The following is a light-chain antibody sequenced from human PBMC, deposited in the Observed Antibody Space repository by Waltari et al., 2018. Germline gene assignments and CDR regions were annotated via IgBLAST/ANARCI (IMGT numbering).Light chain of an antibody. CDR1: SSDIGAYNY. CDR3: ASFAGNFIWV. J-gene: IGLJ3*02. CDR2: EVT. Sequence: QSALTQPPSASGPPGQSVAISCTGTSSDIGAYNYVSWYQQHPGKAPKLTIDEVTKRPSGVPDRFSGSKSGNTASLTVSGLQPEDEADYYCASFAGNFIWVFGGGTKLTVL. V-gene: IGLV2-8*01.